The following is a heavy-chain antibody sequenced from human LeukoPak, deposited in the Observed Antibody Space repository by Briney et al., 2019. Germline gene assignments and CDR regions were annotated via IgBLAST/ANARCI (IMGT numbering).Heavy chain of an antibody. CDR3: ARGEGYCSGGNCYSVHV. CDR1: GYTFTGYY. J-gene: IGHJ4*02. V-gene: IGHV1-2*02. CDR2: INPRSGGT. D-gene: IGHD2-15*01. Sequence: ASVKASCKASGYTFTGYYMHWVRQAPGQGLEWMGWINPRSGGTNYAQKFKGRVTMNRDTSISTAYMELSRLRSDDTGVYYCARGEGYCSGGNCYSVHVWGQGTLVTVSS.